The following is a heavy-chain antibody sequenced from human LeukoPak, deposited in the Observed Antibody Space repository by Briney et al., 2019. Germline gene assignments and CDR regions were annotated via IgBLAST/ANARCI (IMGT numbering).Heavy chain of an antibody. D-gene: IGHD4-17*01. CDR2: IKQDGSEK. J-gene: IGHJ4*02. CDR3: ARDYGDYVAYFDF. Sequence: ANIKQDGSEKYYVDSVKGRFTISRDNAKNSLYLQMNSLRAEDTAVYYCARDYGDYVAYFDFWGQGTLVTVSS. V-gene: IGHV3-7*01.